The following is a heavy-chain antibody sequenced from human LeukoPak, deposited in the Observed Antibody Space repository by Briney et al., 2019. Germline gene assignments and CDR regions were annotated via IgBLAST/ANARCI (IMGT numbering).Heavy chain of an antibody. CDR2: IYYSGST. D-gene: IGHD5-24*01. J-gene: IGHJ4*02. CDR1: GGSISSSSYY. V-gene: IGHV4-39*01. CDR3: ARQAGDGRDGYHIDY. Sequence: SETLSLTCTVSGGSISSSSYYCGWIRQPPGKGLEWIGSIYYSGSTYYNPSLKSRVTISVDTSKNQFSLKLSSVTAADTAVYYCARQAGDGRDGYHIDYWGQGTLVTVSS.